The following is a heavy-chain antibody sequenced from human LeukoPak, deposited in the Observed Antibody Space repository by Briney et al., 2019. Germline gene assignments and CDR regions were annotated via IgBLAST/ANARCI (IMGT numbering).Heavy chain of an antibody. CDR1: GFTFSSYS. J-gene: IGHJ4*02. CDR3: ARDVPPPNIAVADDY. CDR2: ISSSSSTI. D-gene: IGHD6-19*01. V-gene: IGHV3-48*01. Sequence: GGSLRPSCAASGFTFSSYSMNWVRQAPGKGLEWVSYISSSSSTIYYADSVKGRFTISRDNAKNSLYLQMNSLRAEDTAVYYCARDVPPPNIAVADDYWGQGTLVTVSS.